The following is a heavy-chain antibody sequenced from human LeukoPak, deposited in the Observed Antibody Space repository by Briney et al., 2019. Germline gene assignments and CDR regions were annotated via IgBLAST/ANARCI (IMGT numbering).Heavy chain of an antibody. Sequence: GGSLRLSCAASGFTFSSYAMSWVRQAPRKGLEWVSAISGSGGSTYYADSVRGRFTISRDDAKESLYLQMHGLRDEDTAVYYWAIDSSNWPIEYFQYWGQGTLVTVSS. CDR1: GFTFSSYA. CDR3: AIDSSNWPIEYFQY. J-gene: IGHJ1*01. D-gene: IGHD6-13*01. CDR2: ISGSGGST. V-gene: IGHV3-23*01.